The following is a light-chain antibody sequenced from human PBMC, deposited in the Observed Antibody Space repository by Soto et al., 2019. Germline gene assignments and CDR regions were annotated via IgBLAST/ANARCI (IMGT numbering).Light chain of an antibody. V-gene: IGKV3-15*01. CDR2: GAS. CDR3: QQYNTWPRT. Sequence: EMLRTQSPATLSVARRERATRSCMASQCIKDYVACFQQKPGQARRLLIYGASTRATAIPARFSGSGSGTEFTLSISSLQAEDLAVYYCQQYNTWPRTFGQRTKVDI. J-gene: IGKJ1*01. CDR1: QCIKDY.